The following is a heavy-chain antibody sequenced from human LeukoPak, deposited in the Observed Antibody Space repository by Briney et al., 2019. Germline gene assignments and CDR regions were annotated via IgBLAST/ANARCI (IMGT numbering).Heavy chain of an antibody. CDR2: IYYSGST. J-gene: IGHJ6*02. CDR1: GGSFSDYY. V-gene: IGHV4-59*01. D-gene: IGHD2-15*01. CDR3: ARGTPIVVVVAATLDGMDV. Sequence: PSETLSLTCAVYGGSFSDYYWSWIRQPPGKGLEWIGYIYYSGSTNYNPSLKSRVTISVDTSKNQFSLKLSSVTAADTAVYYCARGTPIVVVVAATLDGMDVWGQGTTVTVSS.